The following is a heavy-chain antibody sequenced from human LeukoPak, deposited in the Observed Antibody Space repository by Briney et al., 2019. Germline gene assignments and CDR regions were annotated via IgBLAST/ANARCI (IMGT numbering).Heavy chain of an antibody. V-gene: IGHV3-49*03. CDR3: TRGFLPAGGMYYDSSGYYYAAFDI. CDR1: GFTFGDYA. D-gene: IGHD3-22*01. CDR2: IRSKAYGGTT. J-gene: IGHJ3*02. Sequence: GGSRRLSCTAAGFTFGDYAMSWFRQAPGKGLEWVGFIRSKAYGGTTEYAASVKGRFTISRDDSRSIAYLQMNSLKTEDTAVYYCTRGFLPAGGMYYDSSGYYYAAFDIWGQGTMVTVSS.